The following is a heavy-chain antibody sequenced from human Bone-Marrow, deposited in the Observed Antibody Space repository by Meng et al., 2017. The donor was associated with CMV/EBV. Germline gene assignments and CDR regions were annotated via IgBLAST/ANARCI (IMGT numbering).Heavy chain of an antibody. CDR3: AKGRVGPAAFDAFDI. CDR1: GFTFSSYG. CDR2: IRYDGSNK. D-gene: IGHD2-2*01. V-gene: IGHV3-30*02. Sequence: GESLKISCAASGFTFSSYGMHWVRQAPGKGLEWVAFIRYDGSNKYYADSVKGRFTISRDNSKNTLYLQMNSLRAEDTAVYYCAKGRVGPAAFDAFDIWGQGTMVTVSS. J-gene: IGHJ3*02.